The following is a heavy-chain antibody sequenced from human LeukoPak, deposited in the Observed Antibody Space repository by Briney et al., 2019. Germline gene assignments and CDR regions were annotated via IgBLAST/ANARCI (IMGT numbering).Heavy chain of an antibody. CDR1: GFTFSTYA. J-gene: IGHJ4*02. CDR2: ISGSGDDT. V-gene: IGHV3-23*01. CDR3: AKDKALYNSAHNHFDY. Sequence: PGGSLRLSCAASGFTFSTYAMSWVRQAPGKGLEWVSSISGSGDDTYYADSVNGRFTISRDNSKNTLYLQMNSLRAADTAVYYCAKDKALYNSAHNHFDYGGQGSLVTVSS. D-gene: IGHD6-25*01.